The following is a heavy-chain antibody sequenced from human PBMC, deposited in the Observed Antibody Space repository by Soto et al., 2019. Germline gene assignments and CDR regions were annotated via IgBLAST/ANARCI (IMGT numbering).Heavy chain of an antibody. V-gene: IGHV3-48*02. D-gene: IGHD2-2*01. Sequence: GGSLRLSCAASGFTFSLYPMNWVRQAPGKGLEWLSYISPSNSTIYYADSVKGRFTISRDNAKNSLDLQMNGLRDDDTAVYYCARVGRGFCSSTRCYTDGFDLWGQGTMVTVSS. CDR1: GFTFSLYP. CDR3: ARVGRGFCSSTRCYTDGFDL. J-gene: IGHJ3*01. CDR2: ISPSNSTI.